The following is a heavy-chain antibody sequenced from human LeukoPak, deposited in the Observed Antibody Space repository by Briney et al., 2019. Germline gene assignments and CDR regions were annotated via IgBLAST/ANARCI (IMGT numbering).Heavy chain of an antibody. Sequence: KPSETLSLTCTVSGGSISSYYWSWIRRPPGKGLEWIGYIYYSGSTNYNPSLKGRVTISVDTSKNQFSLKLSSVTAADTAVYYCARIDLLWFGEPHYGMDVWGQGTTVTVSS. CDR3: ARIDLLWFGEPHYGMDV. D-gene: IGHD3-10*01. CDR2: IYYSGST. V-gene: IGHV4-59*01. CDR1: GGSISSYY. J-gene: IGHJ6*02.